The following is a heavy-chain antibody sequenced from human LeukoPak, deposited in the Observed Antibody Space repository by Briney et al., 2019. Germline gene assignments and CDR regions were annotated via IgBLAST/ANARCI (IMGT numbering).Heavy chain of an antibody. D-gene: IGHD2-2*01. CDR1: GFTFSSYA. V-gene: IGHV3-53*01. J-gene: IGHJ4*02. Sequence: PGGSLRLSCAASGFTFSSYAMSWVRQAPGKGLEWVSVIYSGGSTYYADSVKGRFTISRDNSKNTLYLQMNSLRAEDTAVYYCARGRSWNCSSTSCFDYWGQGTLVTVSS. CDR2: IYSGGST. CDR3: ARGRSWNCSSTSCFDY.